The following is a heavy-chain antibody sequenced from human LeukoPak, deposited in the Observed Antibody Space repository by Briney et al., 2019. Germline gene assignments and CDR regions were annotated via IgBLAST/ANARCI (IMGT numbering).Heavy chain of an antibody. D-gene: IGHD4-17*01. Sequence: PSETLSLTCTVSGGSISSYYWSWIRQPPGKGLEWIGYIYYSGSTNYNPSLKSRVTISVDTSKNQFSLKLSSVTAADTAVYYCARASTTTVTVEAWGQGTLVTVSS. V-gene: IGHV4-59*01. CDR2: IYYSGST. J-gene: IGHJ5*02. CDR3: ARASTTTVTVEA. CDR1: GGSISSYY.